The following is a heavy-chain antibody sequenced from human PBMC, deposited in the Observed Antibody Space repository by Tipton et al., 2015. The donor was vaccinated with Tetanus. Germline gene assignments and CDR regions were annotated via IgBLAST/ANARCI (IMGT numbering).Heavy chain of an antibody. J-gene: IGHJ4*02. D-gene: IGHD5/OR15-5a*01. CDR2: ISSSGRT. CDR3: ARLREIVSRSGWALDY. V-gene: IGHV4-39*02. Sequence: LRLSCSVSGDSMSSSDYYWDWIRQPPGKGLEWIGSISSSGRTYYNPSLKSRVTMSVDTSKKHFSLRLGSAIAADTAIYYCARLREIVSRSGWALDYWGQGALVTVSS. CDR1: GDSMSSSDYY.